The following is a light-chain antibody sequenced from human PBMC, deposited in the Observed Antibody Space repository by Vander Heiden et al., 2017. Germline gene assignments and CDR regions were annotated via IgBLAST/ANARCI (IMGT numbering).Light chain of an antibody. Sequence: DIVMTQSTDSLAVSLGERATINCKSSQNVVYRSNNKNYLAWYQQKPGQPPKLLIYWASTRESGVPARFSGSGSGTDFTLTISSLQAEDVAVYYCQQYYSTPLTFGGGTKVEIK. CDR1: QNVVYRSNNKNY. CDR2: WAS. CDR3: QQYYSTPLT. J-gene: IGKJ4*01. V-gene: IGKV4-1*01.